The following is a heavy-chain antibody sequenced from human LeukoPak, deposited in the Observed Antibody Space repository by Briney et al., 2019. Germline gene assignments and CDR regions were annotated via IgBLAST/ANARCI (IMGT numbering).Heavy chain of an antibody. CDR1: GFTFSSYA. V-gene: IGHV3-23*01. D-gene: IGHD6-19*01. CDR3: AKVFEGIAVAGTLDY. Sequence: PGGSLRLSCAASGFTFSSYAMSWVRQAPGKGLEWVSAISGSGGSTYYADSVKGRFTISRDNSKNTLYLQMNSLRAEDTAVYYCAKVFEGIAVAGTLDYWGQGTLVTVPS. J-gene: IGHJ4*02. CDR2: ISGSGGST.